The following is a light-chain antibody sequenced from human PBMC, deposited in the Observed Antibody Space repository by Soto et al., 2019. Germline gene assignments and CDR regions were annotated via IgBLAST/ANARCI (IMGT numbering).Light chain of an antibody. CDR3: CSYAVSNTFV. J-gene: IGLJ3*02. CDR1: SSDVGSYNI. Sequence: QSALTQPASVSGSTGQSITISCTGTSSDVGSYNIVSWYQQHPGKAPKLMIYEGSKRPSGFSNRFSGSKSGNTASLTISGLQAEDEANYCCCSYAVSNTFVFGGGTKLTVL. CDR2: EGS. V-gene: IGLV2-23*03.